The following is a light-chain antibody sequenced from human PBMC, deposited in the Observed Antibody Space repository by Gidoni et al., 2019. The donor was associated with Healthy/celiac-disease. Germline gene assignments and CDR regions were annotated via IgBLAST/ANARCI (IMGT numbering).Light chain of an antibody. V-gene: IGLV3-9*01. Sequence: SYELTQPLSVSVALGQTARITCGGNNIGSKNVHWYQKKPGQAPVLVIYRDSNRPSGIPERFSGSNSGNTATLTISRAQAGDEADYYCQVWDSSTASYVFGTGTKVTVL. CDR3: QVWDSSTASYV. CDR1: NIGSKN. CDR2: RDS. J-gene: IGLJ1*01.